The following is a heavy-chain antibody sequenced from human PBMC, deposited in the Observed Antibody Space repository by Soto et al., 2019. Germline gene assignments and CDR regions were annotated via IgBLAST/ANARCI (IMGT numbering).Heavy chain of an antibody. CDR3: ARSATGDWTPWYYGMDV. CDR1: GYTFTSYG. D-gene: IGHD7-27*01. CDR2: ISAYNGNT. J-gene: IGHJ6*02. Sequence: ASVKVSCKASGYTFTSYGISWLRQAPGQGLEWMGWISAYNGNTNYAQKLQGRVTMTTDTSTSTAYMELRSLRSDDTAVYYCARSATGDWTPWYYGMDVWGQGTTVTV. V-gene: IGHV1-18*01.